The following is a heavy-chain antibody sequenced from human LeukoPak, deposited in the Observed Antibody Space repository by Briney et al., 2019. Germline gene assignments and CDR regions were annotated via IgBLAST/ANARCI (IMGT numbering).Heavy chain of an antibody. J-gene: IGHJ5*02. CDR3: ASHQGGSYSLAWFDP. D-gene: IGHD1-26*01. Sequence: GGSLRLSCAASGFTFDDYGMSWVRQAPGKGLEWVSGINWNGGSTGYADSVKGRFTISRDNAKNSLYLQMNSLRAEDTALYYCASHQGGSYSLAWFDPWGQGTLVTVPS. V-gene: IGHV3-20*04. CDR1: GFTFDDYG. CDR2: INWNGGST.